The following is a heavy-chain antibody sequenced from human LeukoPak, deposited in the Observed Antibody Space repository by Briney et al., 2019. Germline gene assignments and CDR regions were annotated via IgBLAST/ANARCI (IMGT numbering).Heavy chain of an antibody. D-gene: IGHD6-13*01. CDR1: GGSFSGYY. J-gene: IGHJ4*02. V-gene: IGHV4-34*01. CDR3: ALRIAAAGTLFDY. Sequence: SETLSLTCAVYGGSFSGYYWGWIRQPPGKGLEWIGEINHSGSTNYNPSLKSRVTISVDTSKNQFSLKLSSVTAADTAVYYCALRIAAAGTLFDYWGQGTLVTVSS. CDR2: INHSGST.